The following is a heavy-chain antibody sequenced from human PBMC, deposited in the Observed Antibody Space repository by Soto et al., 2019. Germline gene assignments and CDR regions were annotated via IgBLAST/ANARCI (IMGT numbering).Heavy chain of an antibody. Sequence: ASVKVSCKASGGTFSSYAISWVRQAPGQGLEWMGGIIPIFGTANYAQKFQGRVTITADESASTAYMELSSLRSEDTAVYYCARDFTHYYDSSGYPTPPLLDYWGQGTLVTVSS. CDR2: IIPIFGTA. V-gene: IGHV1-69*13. J-gene: IGHJ4*02. D-gene: IGHD3-22*01. CDR3: ARDFTHYYDSSGYPTPPLLDY. CDR1: GGTFSSYA.